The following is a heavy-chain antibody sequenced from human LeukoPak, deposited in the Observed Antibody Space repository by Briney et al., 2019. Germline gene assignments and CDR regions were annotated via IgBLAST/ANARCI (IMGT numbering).Heavy chain of an antibody. V-gene: IGHV4-30-4*01. CDR1: GGSISSGDYY. Sequence: SETLSLTCTVSGGSISSGDYYWSWIRQPPGKGLEWIGYIYYSGSTYYNPSLKSRVAISVDTSKNQFSLKLSSVTAADTAVYYCARTDYYDSSGYDYWGQGTLVTVSS. CDR2: IYYSGST. D-gene: IGHD3-22*01. CDR3: ARTDYYDSSGYDY. J-gene: IGHJ4*02.